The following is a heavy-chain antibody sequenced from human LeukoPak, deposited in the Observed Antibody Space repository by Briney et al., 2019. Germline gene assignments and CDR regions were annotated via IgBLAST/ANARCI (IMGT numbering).Heavy chain of an antibody. CDR1: GGSISSSSYY. D-gene: IGHD6-13*01. CDR2: IYYSGST. CDR3: ARVMQQQLVPGYYMDV. J-gene: IGHJ6*03. V-gene: IGHV4-39*07. Sequence: PSETLSLTCTVSGGSISSSSYYWGWIRQPPGKGLEWIGSIYYSGSTYYNPSLKSRVTISVDTSKNQFSLKLSSVTAADTAVYYCARVMQQQLVPGYYMDVWGKGTTVTVSS.